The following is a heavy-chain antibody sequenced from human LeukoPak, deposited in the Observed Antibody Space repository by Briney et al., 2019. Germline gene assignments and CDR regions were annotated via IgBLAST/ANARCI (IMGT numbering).Heavy chain of an antibody. Sequence: GGSLRLSCAASGFTFSNYAMSWVRQAPGKGLEWVSAISGSGGSTYYADSVKGRFTISRDNSKNTLYLQMNSLRAEDTAVYYCARYGSGRGVDYWGQGTLVTVSS. D-gene: IGHD3-10*01. CDR1: GFTFSNYA. V-gene: IGHV3-23*01. J-gene: IGHJ4*02. CDR2: ISGSGGST. CDR3: ARYGSGRGVDY.